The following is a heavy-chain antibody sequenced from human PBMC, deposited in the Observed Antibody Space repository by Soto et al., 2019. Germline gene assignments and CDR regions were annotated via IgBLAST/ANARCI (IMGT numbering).Heavy chain of an antibody. V-gene: IGHV1-18*04. Sequence: ASVKVSCKASGYTSADFGISLVRQAPGQGLEWMGWVSGNNGASNPAPKVQGRITMTLDTSTGVSYMALRSLRSDDTAIYYCVRDQKYFRVNGNWFDSWGQGTLVTVSS. CDR1: GYTSADFG. CDR2: VSGNNGAS. CDR3: VRDQKYFRVNGNWFDS. D-gene: IGHD2-2*01. J-gene: IGHJ5*01.